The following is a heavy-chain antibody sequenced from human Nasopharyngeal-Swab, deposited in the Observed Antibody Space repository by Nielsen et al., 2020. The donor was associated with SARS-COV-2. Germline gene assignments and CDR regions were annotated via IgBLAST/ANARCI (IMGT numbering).Heavy chain of an antibody. CDR3: ARVRYYYDSHGAFDI. D-gene: IGHD3-22*01. Sequence: ASVKVSCKASGYTFTGYYMHWVRQAPGQGLEWMGWINPNSGGTNYAQKFQGRVTMTRDTSISTTYMELSRLRSDDTAVYYCARVRYYYDSHGAFDIWGQGTMAPSPQ. CDR2: INPNSGGT. J-gene: IGHJ3*02. CDR1: GYTFTGYY. V-gene: IGHV1-2*02.